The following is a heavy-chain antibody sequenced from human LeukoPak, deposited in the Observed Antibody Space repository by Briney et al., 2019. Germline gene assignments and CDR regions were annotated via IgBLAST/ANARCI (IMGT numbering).Heavy chain of an antibody. CDR2: ISTSSSYI. Sequence: GGSLRLSCAASGFISTDYYMTWIRQAQGKGLEWISHISTSSSYIYYAGSVKGRFTISRDNAKNSLYLQMNSLRAEDTAVYYCARDLYSGYGNFDYWDQGALVTVSS. CDR3: ARDLYSGYGNFDY. V-gene: IGHV3-11*05. CDR1: GFISTDYY. J-gene: IGHJ4*02. D-gene: IGHD5-12*01.